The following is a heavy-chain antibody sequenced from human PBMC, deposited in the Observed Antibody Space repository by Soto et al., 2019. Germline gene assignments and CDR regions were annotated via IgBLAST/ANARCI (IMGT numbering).Heavy chain of an antibody. V-gene: IGHV4-39*07. CDR1: GGSISSSSYY. Sequence: SETLSLTCTVSGGSISSSSYYWGWIRQPPGKGLEWIGCIYSSGSANYNPSLKSRVTISVDTSKNQFSLKLSSVTAADTAVYYCARDRAHYYGSGSYDPAYYGMDVWGQGTTVTVSS. J-gene: IGHJ6*02. CDR2: IYSSGSA. D-gene: IGHD3-10*01. CDR3: ARDRAHYYGSGSYDPAYYGMDV.